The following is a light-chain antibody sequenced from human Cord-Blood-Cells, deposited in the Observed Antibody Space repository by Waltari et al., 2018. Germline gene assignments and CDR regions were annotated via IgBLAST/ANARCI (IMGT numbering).Light chain of an antibody. CDR1: NIGSKS. Sequence: SYVLTQPPSVSVAPGKTARITCGGNNIGSKSVHWYQQKPGQAPVLVIYYDSDRPSGSPGRFAGSNSGNAATLTIRRVEAGDEADYYCQVWDSSSDHVVFGGGTKLTVL. V-gene: IGLV3-21*04. J-gene: IGLJ2*01. CDR2: YDS. CDR3: QVWDSSSDHVV.